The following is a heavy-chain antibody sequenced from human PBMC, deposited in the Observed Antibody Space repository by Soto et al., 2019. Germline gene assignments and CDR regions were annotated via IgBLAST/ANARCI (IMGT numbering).Heavy chain of an antibody. CDR1: GGSISSGGYY. V-gene: IGHV4-31*03. J-gene: IGHJ4*02. Sequence: QVQLQESGPGLVKPSQTLSLTCTVSGGSISSGGYYWNWIRQHPGKGLEWIGYIYYSGYTYYNPSIKSRVTISVDTSKKQLSLTLSSVPATDTAVYYCAREPSIWGRGTLVTVSS. CDR3: AREPSI. CDR2: IYYSGYT.